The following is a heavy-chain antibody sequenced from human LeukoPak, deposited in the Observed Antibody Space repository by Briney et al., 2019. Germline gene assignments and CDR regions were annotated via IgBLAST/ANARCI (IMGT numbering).Heavy chain of an antibody. CDR3: GTSKRDSSSWFPDPVDY. CDR1: GFTFSSYA. V-gene: IGHV3-23*01. Sequence: PGGSLRLSCAASGFTFSSYAMSWVRQAPGKGLEWVSAISGSGGSTYYADSVKGRFTISRDNSKNTLYLQMNSLRAEDTAVYYCGTSKRDSSSWFPDPVDYWGQGTLVTVSS. CDR2: ISGSGGST. D-gene: IGHD6-13*01. J-gene: IGHJ4*02.